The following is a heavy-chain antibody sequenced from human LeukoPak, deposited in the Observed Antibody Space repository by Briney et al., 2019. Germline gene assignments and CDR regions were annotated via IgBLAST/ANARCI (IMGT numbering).Heavy chain of an antibody. CDR3: ARGNAVAVADEIDY. V-gene: IGHV1-18*01. Sequence: ASVKVSCEASGYTFTSYGISWVRQAPGQGLEWMGWISAYNGNTNYAQKLQGRVTMTTDTSTGTAYMELRSLRSDDTAVYYCARGNAVAVADEIDYWGQGTLVTVSS. CDR1: GYTFTSYG. J-gene: IGHJ4*02. CDR2: ISAYNGNT. D-gene: IGHD6-19*01.